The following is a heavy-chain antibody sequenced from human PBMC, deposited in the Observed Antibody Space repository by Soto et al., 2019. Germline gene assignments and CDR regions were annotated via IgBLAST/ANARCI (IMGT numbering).Heavy chain of an antibody. CDR1: GGAFNTYT. J-gene: IGHJ5*02. CDR3: ARDREVAARPGGWFDP. CDR2: VTPVLARA. V-gene: IGHV1-69*13. D-gene: IGHD6-6*01. Sequence: ASVKVSCKASGGAFNTYTISWLRQAPGQGLEWMGGVTPVLARAVYAQKFQGRVTMTADESTSTAYMELRSLISEDTAMYYCARDREVAARPGGWFDPWGQGTLVTVSS.